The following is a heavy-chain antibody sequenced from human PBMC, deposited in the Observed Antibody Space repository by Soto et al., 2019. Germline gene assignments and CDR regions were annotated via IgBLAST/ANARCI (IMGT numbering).Heavy chain of an antibody. CDR3: ALRAGPL. J-gene: IGHJ4*02. Sequence: PVGPMRHPSAASEFTIINYSMNWVRQAPGKGLEWISYISSSSNTIYYADSVKGRFTISRDNAKNSLYLQMNSLRAEDTAVYYCALRAGPLGGQGTLVTVYS. CDR2: ISSSSNTI. CDR1: EFTIINYS. D-gene: IGHD6-13*01. V-gene: IGHV3-48*01.